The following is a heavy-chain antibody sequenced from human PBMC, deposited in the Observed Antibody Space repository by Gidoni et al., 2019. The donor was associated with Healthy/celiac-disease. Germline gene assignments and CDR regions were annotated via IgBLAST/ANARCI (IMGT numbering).Heavy chain of an antibody. Sequence: EVQLVESGGGLVKPGGSLRLSCAASGFTFSSYSMNWVRQAPGKGLEWVSSISSSSSYIYYADSVKGRFTISRDNAKNSLYLQMNSLRAEDTAVYYCARVQSDRWLVEDYWGQGTLVTVSS. D-gene: IGHD6-19*01. V-gene: IGHV3-21*01. CDR3: ARVQSDRWLVEDY. J-gene: IGHJ4*02. CDR1: GFTFSSYS. CDR2: ISSSSSYI.